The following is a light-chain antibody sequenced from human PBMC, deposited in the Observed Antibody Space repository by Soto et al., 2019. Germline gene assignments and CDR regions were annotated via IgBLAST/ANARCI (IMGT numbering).Light chain of an antibody. Sequence: DIQMTQSPSSVSASLGDRVTITCRASQAIGNWLVWYQQEPGKAPKLLVFAASRLQSGVPSRFSGSGSGTDFNLTISSLQPEDSAAYYCQQANSLPYTFGRGTKLEI. V-gene: IGKV1-12*01. J-gene: IGKJ2*01. CDR1: QAIGNW. CDR3: QQANSLPYT. CDR2: AAS.